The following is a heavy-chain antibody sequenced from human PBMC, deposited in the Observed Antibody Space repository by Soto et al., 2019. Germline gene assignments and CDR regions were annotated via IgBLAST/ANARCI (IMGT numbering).Heavy chain of an antibody. CDR1: GFTVSSNY. CDR2: IYSGGST. CDR3: ARADSSSQPYYFDY. J-gene: IGHJ4*02. Sequence: EVPLVESGGGLIQPGGSLRLSCAASGFTVSSNYMSWVRQAPGKGLEWVSVIYSGGSTYYADSVKGRFTISRDNSKNTLYLQMNSLRAEDTAVYYCARADSSSQPYYFDYWGQGTLVTVSS. V-gene: IGHV3-53*01. D-gene: IGHD6-6*01.